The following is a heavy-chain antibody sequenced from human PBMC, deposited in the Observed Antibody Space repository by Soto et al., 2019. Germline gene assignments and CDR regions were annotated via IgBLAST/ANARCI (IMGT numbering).Heavy chain of an antibody. J-gene: IGHJ6*02. CDR3: TKASSDRHHMDV. CDR1: RFTFSSYG. Sequence: GGSLRLSCAASRFTFSSYGMNWVRQAPGRGLEWVSTITSTGGDTYYTDSVKGRFTISRDNSKNTLYLQMSSLRAEDTALYYCTKASSDRHHMDVWGQGTTVTVSS. CDR2: ITSTGGDT. V-gene: IGHV3-23*01.